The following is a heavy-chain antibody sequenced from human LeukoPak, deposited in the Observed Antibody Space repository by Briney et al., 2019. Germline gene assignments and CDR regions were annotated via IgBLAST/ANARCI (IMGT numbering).Heavy chain of an antibody. D-gene: IGHD3-22*01. CDR1: GYTFSDYY. V-gene: IGHV1-2*02. Sequence: ASVKVSCKASGYTFSDYYIHWVRQAPGQGLEWMGWIKPKSGGTSYAQKFQGRVTMTRDTSMRTAYTELRTLRSDDTAVYYCARDGHDSSGYYNDYWGQGTLVTVSS. CDR3: ARDGHDSSGYYNDY. CDR2: IKPKSGGT. J-gene: IGHJ4*02.